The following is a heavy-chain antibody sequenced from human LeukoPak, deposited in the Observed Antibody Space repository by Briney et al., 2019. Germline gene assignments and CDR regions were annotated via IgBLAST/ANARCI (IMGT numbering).Heavy chain of an antibody. CDR2: INPNSGDT. CDR1: GYTFTGYH. V-gene: IGHV1-2*06. Sequence: GASVKVSCKASGYTFTGYHMHWVRQAPGQGLEWMGRINPNSGDTNYAQKFQGRVTMTRDTSISTAYMELSRLRFDDTAVYYCARDNNPISYCSGGSCYPDYFDYWGQGTLVTVSS. CDR3: ARDNNPISYCSGGSCYPDYFDY. J-gene: IGHJ4*02. D-gene: IGHD2-15*01.